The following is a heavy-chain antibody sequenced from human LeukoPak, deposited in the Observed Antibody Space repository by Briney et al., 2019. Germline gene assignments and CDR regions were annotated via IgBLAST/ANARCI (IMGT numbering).Heavy chain of an antibody. V-gene: IGHV4-38-2*02. J-gene: IGHJ6*04. CDR3: ARDSLAQALGYPGYYYGMDV. CDR2: IYDSGST. D-gene: IGHD2-15*01. CDR1: GCSITSGYY. Sequence: SETLSLTCAVSGCSITSGYYWGWIRQPPGKGLEWIGSIYDSGSTYYNPSLKSRVTISVDTSKNQFSLKLSSVTAADTAVYYCARDSLAQALGYPGYYYGMDVWGKGTTVTVSS.